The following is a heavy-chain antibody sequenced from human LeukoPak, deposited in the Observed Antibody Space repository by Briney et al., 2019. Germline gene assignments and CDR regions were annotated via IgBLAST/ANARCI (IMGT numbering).Heavy chain of an antibody. D-gene: IGHD6-19*01. CDR1: GFTFSSYS. CDR3: ARDRYSSLGPVDY. J-gene: IGHJ4*02. CDR2: ISSSSSYI. Sequence: GGSLRLSCAASGFTFSSYSMNWVRQAPGKGLEWVSSISSSSSYIYYADSVKGRFTISRDNAKNSLYLQMNSLRAEDTAVYYCARDRYSSLGPVDYWGQGTLVTVSS. V-gene: IGHV3-21*01.